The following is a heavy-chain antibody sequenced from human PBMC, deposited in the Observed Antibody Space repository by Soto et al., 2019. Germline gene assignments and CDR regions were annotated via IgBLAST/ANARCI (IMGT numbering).Heavy chain of an antibody. J-gene: IGHJ6*03. CDR1: GGSISSYY. CDR2: IYYSGIT. D-gene: IGHD2-2*01. Sequence: SETLSLTCTVSGGSISSYYWSWIRQPPGKGLEWIGYIYYSGITNYNPSLKSRVTISVDTSKNQFSLNLSSVTAADTAVYFCARDSRSSYYYYMDVWGKGTTVTVSS. CDR3: ARDSRSSYYYYMDV. V-gene: IGHV4-59*01.